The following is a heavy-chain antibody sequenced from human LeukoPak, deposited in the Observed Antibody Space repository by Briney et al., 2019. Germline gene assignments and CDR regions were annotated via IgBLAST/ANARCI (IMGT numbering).Heavy chain of an antibody. J-gene: IGHJ4*02. Sequence: SETLSLTCTVPGGSISSDHWSWIRQPPGKGLEWIGYMHYSGSTNYNPSLKSRVTISADTSKNQFSLKLSSVTAADTAVYYCARSFEGSDYLFAYWGQGTLVTVSS. D-gene: IGHD3-22*01. V-gene: IGHV4-59*08. CDR1: GGSISSDH. CDR2: MHYSGST. CDR3: ARSFEGSDYLFAY.